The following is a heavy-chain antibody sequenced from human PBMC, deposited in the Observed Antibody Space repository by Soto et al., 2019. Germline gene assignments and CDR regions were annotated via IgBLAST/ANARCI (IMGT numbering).Heavy chain of an antibody. D-gene: IGHD6-6*01. CDR2: ISRTGST. CDR1: GGSMTSSEW. CDR3: ASRAADRPF. Sequence: SETLALTCSVSGGSMTSSEWWSWVRQPPGKGLEWIGEISRTGSTNYNSTLKSRVTISLDKSNNQFSLKLNSVTAADTAVYYCASRAADRPFWGQGTLVTVSS. V-gene: IGHV4-4*02. J-gene: IGHJ4*02.